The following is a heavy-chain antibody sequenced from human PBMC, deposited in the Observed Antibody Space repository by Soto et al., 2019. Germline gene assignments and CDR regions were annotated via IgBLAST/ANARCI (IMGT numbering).Heavy chain of an antibody. CDR3: ARQVGYCGGGSCSAFHF. D-gene: IGHD2-15*01. CDR2: IDPSDSYS. V-gene: IGHV5-10-1*01. CDR1: GYSFTDYW. J-gene: IGHJ4*02. Sequence: PGESLKISCKGSGYSFTDYWISWVRQMPGKGLEWMGRIDPSDSYSDYSSSFEGHVTFSADESISTVYLQWSGLKASDTATYYCARQVGYCGGGSCSAFHFSGQGTMVTVSS.